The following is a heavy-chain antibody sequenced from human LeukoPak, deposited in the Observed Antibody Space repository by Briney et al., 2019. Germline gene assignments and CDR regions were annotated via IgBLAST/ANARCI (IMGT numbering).Heavy chain of an antibody. Sequence: PSETLSLTCAVYGGSFSGYYWSWIRQPPGKGLEWIGEINHSGSTNYNPSLKSRVTISVDTSKNQFSLKLSSVTAADTAVYYCARVAAAGPYYYYYYMDVWGKGTTVTISS. CDR1: GGSFSGYY. V-gene: IGHV4-34*01. J-gene: IGHJ6*03. CDR3: ARVAAAGPYYYYYYMDV. D-gene: IGHD6-13*01. CDR2: INHSGST.